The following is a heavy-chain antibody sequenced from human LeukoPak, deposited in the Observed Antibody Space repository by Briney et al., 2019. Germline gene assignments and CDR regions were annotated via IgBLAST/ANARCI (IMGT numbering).Heavy chain of an antibody. D-gene: IGHD1-26*01. J-gene: IGHJ4*02. CDR1: GFTFSSHW. Sequence: PGGSLRLSCAASGFTFSSHWMHWVRQAPGKGLVRVSRISDDGTNRNYADSVKGRFTISRDNDKNTLYLQMNSLRAEDTAVYYCARIIVGATGIDYWGQGTLVSVSS. CDR2: ISDDGTNR. V-gene: IGHV3-74*01. CDR3: ARIIVGATGIDY.